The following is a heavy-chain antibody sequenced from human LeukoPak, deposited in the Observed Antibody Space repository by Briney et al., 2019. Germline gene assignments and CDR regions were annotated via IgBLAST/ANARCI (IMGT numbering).Heavy chain of an antibody. D-gene: IGHD6-19*01. Sequence: ASVKVSCKASGYTFTGYYMHWVRQAPGQGPEWMGWINANSGGANYAQKFQGRVTMTRDTAISTAYMELSRLTSDDTAVYYCARDHSSGWYVGYWGQGTLVTVSS. CDR3: ARDHSSGWYVGY. V-gene: IGHV1-2*02. CDR2: INANSGGA. J-gene: IGHJ4*02. CDR1: GYTFTGYY.